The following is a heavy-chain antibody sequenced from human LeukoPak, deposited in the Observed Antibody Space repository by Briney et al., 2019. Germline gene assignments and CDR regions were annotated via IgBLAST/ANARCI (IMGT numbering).Heavy chain of an antibody. Sequence: GGSLRLSCAASGFTFRSYGMSWVRQAPGKGLEWVSTISGVGGRTYYADSVKGRFTIPRDNSKNTLYLQMNSLRAEDTAVYYCARANYDYVWGSYRSYYFDYWGQGTLVTVSS. D-gene: IGHD3-16*02. V-gene: IGHV3-23*01. CDR2: ISGVGGRT. J-gene: IGHJ4*02. CDR3: ARANYDYVWGSYRSYYFDY. CDR1: GFTFRSYG.